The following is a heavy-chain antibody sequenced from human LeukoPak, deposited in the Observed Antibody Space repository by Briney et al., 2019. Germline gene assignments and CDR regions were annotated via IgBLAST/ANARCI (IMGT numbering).Heavy chain of an antibody. V-gene: IGHV3-48*01. CDR2: ISSTGGTT. CDR1: GITFSSYG. D-gene: IGHD2-2*01. J-gene: IGHJ6*03. CDR3: ARLAYCSSTSCHYYYYYYMDV. Sequence: GGSLRLSCAASGITFSSYGMSWVRQAPGKGLEWVSSISSTGGTTYYADSVKGRFTISRDNAKNSLYLQMNSLRAEDTAVYYCARLAYCSSTSCHYYYYYYMDVWGKGTTVTVSS.